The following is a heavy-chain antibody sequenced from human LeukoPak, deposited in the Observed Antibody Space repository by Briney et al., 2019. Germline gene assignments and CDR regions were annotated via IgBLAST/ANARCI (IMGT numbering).Heavy chain of an antibody. CDR2: IYHSGST. J-gene: IGHJ4*02. CDR3: ARVVVPAAIPYFDY. CDR1: AYSISSGYY. D-gene: IGHD2-2*01. V-gene: IGHV4-38-2*02. Sequence: PSETLSLICSVSAYSISSGYYWGWLRQPPGKGLEWIGSIYHSGSTDYNPSLKSRVTISIDTSKNQFSLKLSSVTAADTAVYYCARVVVPAAIPYFDYWGQGTLVTVSS.